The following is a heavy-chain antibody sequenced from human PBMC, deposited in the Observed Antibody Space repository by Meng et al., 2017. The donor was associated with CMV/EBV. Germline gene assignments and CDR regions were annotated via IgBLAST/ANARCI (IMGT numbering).Heavy chain of an antibody. J-gene: IGHJ1*01. V-gene: IGHV1-18*01. CDR3: ARGPVGYCSSTSCYTVPEYFQH. Sequence: ASVQVSCKASGYTFTSYGISWVRQAPGQGLEWMGWISAYNGNTNYAQKLQGRVTMTTDTSTSTAYMELSSLRSEDTAVYYCARGPVGYCSSTSCYTVPEYFQHWGQGTLVTVSS. D-gene: IGHD2-2*02. CDR1: GYTFTSYG. CDR2: ISAYNGNT.